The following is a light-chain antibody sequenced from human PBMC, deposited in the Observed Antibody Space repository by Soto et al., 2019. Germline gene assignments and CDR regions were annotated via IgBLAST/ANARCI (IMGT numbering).Light chain of an antibody. Sequence: EIVMTQSPATLSVSPGERATLSCRASQSVSSNLAWYQQKPGQAPRLLIYGASTRATGIQARFSGSGSGTEFTLTIRSLQSEDVAVYYWQQYNNWPPWTFGQGTKVEIK. J-gene: IGKJ1*01. CDR2: GAS. CDR1: QSVSSN. CDR3: QQYNNWPPWT. V-gene: IGKV3-15*01.